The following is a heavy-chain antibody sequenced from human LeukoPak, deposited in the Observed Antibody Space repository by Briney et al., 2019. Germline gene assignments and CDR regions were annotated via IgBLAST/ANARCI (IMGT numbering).Heavy chain of an antibody. CDR1: GGSFSGYY. CDR2: INHSGST. Sequence: PSETLSLTCAVYGGSFSGYYWSWIRQPPGKGLEWIGEINHSGSTNYNPSLKSRVTISVDTSKNQFSLKLSSVTAADTAVYYCARSIVVVPAAMSYYYYYMDVWGKGTTVTVSS. CDR3: ARSIVVVPAAMSYYYYYMDV. V-gene: IGHV4-34*01. J-gene: IGHJ6*03. D-gene: IGHD2-2*01.